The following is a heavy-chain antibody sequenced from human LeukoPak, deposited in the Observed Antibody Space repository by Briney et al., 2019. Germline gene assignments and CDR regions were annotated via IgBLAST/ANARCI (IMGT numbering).Heavy chain of an antibody. CDR3: ARGMGGYGGYDY. D-gene: IGHD5-12*01. V-gene: IGHV3-66*01. J-gene: IGHJ4*02. CDR1: GFTFSSYA. CDR2: IYSGGSS. Sequence: GGSLRLSCAASGFTFSSYAMSWVRQAPGKGLEWVSVIYSGGSSYYADSVKGRFTISRGNSKNTVYLQMNSLRVEDTAVYYCARGMGGYGGYDYWGQGTLVTVSS.